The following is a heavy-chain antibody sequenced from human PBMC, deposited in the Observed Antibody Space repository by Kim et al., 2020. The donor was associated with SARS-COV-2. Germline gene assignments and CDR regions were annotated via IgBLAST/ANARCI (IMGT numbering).Heavy chain of an antibody. CDR3: TTSQAKSWYNWNYVKDY. Sequence: VKGRFTISRDDSKNTLYLQMNSLKTEDTAVYYCTTSQAKSWYNWNYVKDYWGQGTLVTVSS. J-gene: IGHJ4*02. V-gene: IGHV3-15*01. D-gene: IGHD1-7*01.